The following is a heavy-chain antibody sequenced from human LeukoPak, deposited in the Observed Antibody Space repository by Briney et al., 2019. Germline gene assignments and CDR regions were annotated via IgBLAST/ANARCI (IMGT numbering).Heavy chain of an antibody. CDR1: GGSFSGYY. Sequence: SETLSLTCAVYGGSFSGYYWSWIRQPPGKGLEWIGEIYHSGSTNYNPSLKSRVTISVDKSKNQFSLKLNSVTAADTAVYYCARGRGAAAGYMDVWGQGTTVTVSS. CDR3: ARGRGAAAGYMDV. CDR2: IYHSGST. V-gene: IGHV4-34*01. D-gene: IGHD6-13*01. J-gene: IGHJ6*02.